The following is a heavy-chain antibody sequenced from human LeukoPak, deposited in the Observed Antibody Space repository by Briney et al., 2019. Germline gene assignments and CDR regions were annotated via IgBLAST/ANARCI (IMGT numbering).Heavy chain of an antibody. Sequence: GASVKVSCKASGYTFTSYQTHWVRQAPGQGLEWMGIINPSGGSTSYAQKFQGRVTMTRDTSTSTVYMDLSSLRSEDTAVYYCARGYCSSTSCSLDFDYWGQGTLVTVSS. CDR2: INPSGGST. V-gene: IGHV1-46*01. CDR1: GYTFTSYQ. D-gene: IGHD2-2*01. CDR3: ARGYCSSTSCSLDFDY. J-gene: IGHJ4*02.